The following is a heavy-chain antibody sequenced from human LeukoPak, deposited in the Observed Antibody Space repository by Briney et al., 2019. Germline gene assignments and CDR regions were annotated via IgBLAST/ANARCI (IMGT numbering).Heavy chain of an antibody. J-gene: IGHJ4*02. D-gene: IGHD3-10*01. CDR1: GGSFSGYY. Sequence: PSETLSLTCAVYGGSFSGYYWTWIRQPPGKGLEWIGEIHYSGSATYNPSLKSRVTLSVDTSKNQFSLKMNSVTAADTAVYYCARGQWFRAFWSRGTPVTVSS. V-gene: IGHV4-34*01. CDR2: IHYSGSA. CDR3: ARGQWFRAF.